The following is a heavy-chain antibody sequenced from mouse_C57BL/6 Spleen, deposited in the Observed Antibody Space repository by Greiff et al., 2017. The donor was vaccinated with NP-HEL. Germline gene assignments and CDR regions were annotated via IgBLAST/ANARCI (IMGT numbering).Heavy chain of an antibody. J-gene: IGHJ1*03. CDR2: IYPGNSDT. CDR3: TRGRETGTHFDV. Sequence: VQLQQSGTVLARPGASVKMSCKTSGYTFTSYWMHWVKQRPGQGLEWIGAIYPGNSDTSYNQKFKGKAKLTAVTSASTAYMELSSLTNEDSAVYYCTRGRETGTHFDVWGTGTTVTVSS. CDR1: GYTFTSYW. V-gene: IGHV1-5*01. D-gene: IGHD4-1*01.